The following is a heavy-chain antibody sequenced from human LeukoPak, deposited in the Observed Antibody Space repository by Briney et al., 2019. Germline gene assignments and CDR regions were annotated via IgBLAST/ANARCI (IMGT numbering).Heavy chain of an antibody. D-gene: IGHD3-3*01. V-gene: IGHV4-34*01. J-gene: IGHJ4*02. CDR2: INHSGST. Sequence: KPSETLSLTCAVSGGAFSGHYWSWIRQPPGKGLEWIGEINHSGSTNYNPSLKSRVTISVDTSKNQFSLKLSSVTAADTAVYYCARPHSTFFDQDAAYYFDYWGQGTLVTVSS. CDR3: ARPHSTFFDQDAAYYFDY. CDR1: GGAFSGHY.